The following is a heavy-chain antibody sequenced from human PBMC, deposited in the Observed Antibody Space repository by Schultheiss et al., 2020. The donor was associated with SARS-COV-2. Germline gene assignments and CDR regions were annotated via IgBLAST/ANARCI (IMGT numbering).Heavy chain of an antibody. V-gene: IGHV3-23*01. CDR2: ISGSGGST. CDR3: ARGGRYPAKHAFDI. Sequence: GGSLRLSCAASGFTFSSYAMSWVRQAPGKGLEWVSAISGSGGSTYYADSVKGRFTISRDNAKNSLYLQMNSLRAEDTAVYYCARGGRYPAKHAFDIWGQGTMVTVSS. D-gene: IGHD3-9*01. J-gene: IGHJ3*02. CDR1: GFTFSSYA.